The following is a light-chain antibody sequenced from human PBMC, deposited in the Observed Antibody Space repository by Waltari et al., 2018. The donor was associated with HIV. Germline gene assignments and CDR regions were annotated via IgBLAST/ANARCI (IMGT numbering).Light chain of an antibody. Sequence: SYVLTQPPSVSVAPGKTARITCGGNNIASKSVHWYQHKPAQAPVLVISDASGRPSGSPERFSGSNSGNTATLTISMVEAGDEADYYCQVWDSSGDQPLFGGGTKLTVL. CDR3: QVWDSSGDQPL. CDR1: NIASKS. J-gene: IGLJ2*01. V-gene: IGLV3-21*04. CDR2: DAS.